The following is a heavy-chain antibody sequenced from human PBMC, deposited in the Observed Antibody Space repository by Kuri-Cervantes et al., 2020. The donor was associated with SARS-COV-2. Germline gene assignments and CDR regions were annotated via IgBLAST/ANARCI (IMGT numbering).Heavy chain of an antibody. D-gene: IGHD2-15*01. CDR1: AYTFTSYG. Sequence: ASVTVSCKASAYTFTSYGISWVRQAPEQELEWMAWIDCYNGRTEYARTLQGRLTVTTDESTSTAYMELRSLRSDDTAVYYCVRDPNCSAGSCYFDYWGQGTQVTVSS. J-gene: IGHJ4*02. CDR3: VRDPNCSAGSCYFDY. V-gene: IGHV1-18*01. CDR2: IDCYNGRT.